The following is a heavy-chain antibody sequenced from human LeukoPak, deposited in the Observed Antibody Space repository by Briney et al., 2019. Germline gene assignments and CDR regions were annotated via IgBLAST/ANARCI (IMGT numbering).Heavy chain of an antibody. Sequence: ASVTVSCTASGYTFTGYYMHWVRQATGQGLEWMGRINPNSGGTNYAQKFQGGVTMTRDTSISTAYMELSRLRSDDTAVYYCARSREYSSGWVRAPYYYYGMDVWGQGTTVTVSS. J-gene: IGHJ6*02. D-gene: IGHD6-19*01. CDR2: INPNSGGT. CDR3: ARSREYSSGWVRAPYYYYGMDV. CDR1: GYTFTGYY. V-gene: IGHV1-2*06.